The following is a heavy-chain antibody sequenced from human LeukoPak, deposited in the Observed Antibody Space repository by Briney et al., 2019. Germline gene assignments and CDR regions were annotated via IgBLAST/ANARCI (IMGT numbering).Heavy chain of an antibody. V-gene: IGHV3-9*01. D-gene: IGHD5-12*01. Sequence: GGSLRLSCAASGFTFDDYAMHWVRQAPGKGLEWVSGISWNSGSIGYADSVKGRFTISRDNAKNSLYLQMNSLRAEDTALYYCAKDMGEWLRLFDYWGQGTLVTVSS. J-gene: IGHJ4*02. CDR2: ISWNSGSI. CDR1: GFTFDDYA. CDR3: AKDMGEWLRLFDY.